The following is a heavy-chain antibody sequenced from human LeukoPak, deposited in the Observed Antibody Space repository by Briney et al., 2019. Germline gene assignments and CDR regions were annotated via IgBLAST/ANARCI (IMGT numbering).Heavy chain of an antibody. Sequence: SETLSLTCAVYGGSFSGYYWSWIRQPPGKGVEWIGEINHSGSTNYNPSLKSRVTISVDTSKNQFSLKLSSVTAADTAVYYCARGPEWELPNDYWGQGTLVTVSS. CDR3: ARGPEWELPNDY. V-gene: IGHV4-34*01. CDR2: INHSGST. CDR1: GGSFSGYY. D-gene: IGHD1-26*01. J-gene: IGHJ4*02.